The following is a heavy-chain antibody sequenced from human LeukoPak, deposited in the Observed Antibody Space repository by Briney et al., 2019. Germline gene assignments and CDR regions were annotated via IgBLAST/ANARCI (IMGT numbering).Heavy chain of an antibody. CDR2: ISGSGGST. CDR1: GFTFSSYA. D-gene: IGHD3-22*01. Sequence: GGSLRLSCAASGFTFSSYAMSWVRQAPGKGPEWVSAISGSGGSTYYADSVKGRFTISRDNSKNTLYLQMSSLRAEDTAVYYCAKGNDYYDSSGYYPAWYFDLWGRGTLVTVSS. CDR3: AKGNDYYDSSGYYPAWYFDL. V-gene: IGHV3-23*01. J-gene: IGHJ2*01.